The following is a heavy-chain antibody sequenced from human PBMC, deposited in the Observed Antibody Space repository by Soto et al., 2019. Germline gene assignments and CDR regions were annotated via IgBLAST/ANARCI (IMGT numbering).Heavy chain of an antibody. CDR1: GYTFTGYY. D-gene: IGHD3-22*01. J-gene: IGHJ4*02. CDR2: INPNSGGT. V-gene: IGHV1-2*02. CDR3: ARSTYYDSSGYPY. Sequence: ASVKVSCKASGYTFTGYYMHWVRQAPGQGLEWMGWINPNSGGTNYAQKFQGRVTMTRDTSISTAYMELSRLRSDDTAVYYCARSTYYDSSGYPYWGQGTPVTVSS.